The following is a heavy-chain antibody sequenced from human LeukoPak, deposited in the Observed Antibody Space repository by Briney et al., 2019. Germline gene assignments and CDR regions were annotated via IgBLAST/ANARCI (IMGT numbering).Heavy chain of an antibody. Sequence: PGGSLRLSCAASGFTFSSYWMSWVRQAPGKGLEWVANIKQDGSEKHYVDSVKGRFTISRDNAKNSLYLQMNSLRAEDTAVYYCASLVGATFSPTDAFDIWGQGTMVTVSS. CDR2: IKQDGSEK. V-gene: IGHV3-7*01. D-gene: IGHD1-26*01. CDR1: GFTFSSYW. J-gene: IGHJ3*02. CDR3: ASLVGATFSPTDAFDI.